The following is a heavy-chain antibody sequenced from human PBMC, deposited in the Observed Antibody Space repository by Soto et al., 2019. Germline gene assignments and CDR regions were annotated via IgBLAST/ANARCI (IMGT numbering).Heavy chain of an antibody. Sequence: VESLKISCKGSGYSFTSYWISWVRQMPGKGLEWMGRIDPSDSYTNYSPSFQGHVTISADKSISTAYLQWSSLKASDTAMYYCARRRGYYGSGSYSPPRVSSYYYGMDVWGQGTTVTVSS. CDR2: IDPSDSYT. D-gene: IGHD3-10*01. V-gene: IGHV5-10-1*01. CDR3: ARRRGYYGSGSYSPPRVSSYYYGMDV. CDR1: GYSFTSYW. J-gene: IGHJ6*02.